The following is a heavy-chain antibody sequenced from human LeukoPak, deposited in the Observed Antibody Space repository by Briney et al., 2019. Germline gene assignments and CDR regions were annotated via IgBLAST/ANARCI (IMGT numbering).Heavy chain of an antibody. J-gene: IGHJ4*02. V-gene: IGHV3-23*01. CDR3: AKERELIFGYYFDY. CDR2: ISGSGGST. CDR1: GFTVSSNY. Sequence: PGGSLRLSCAASGFTVSSNYMSWVRQAPGKGLEWVSAISGSGGSTYYADSVKGRFTISRDNSKNTLYLQMNSLRAEDTAVYYCAKERELIFGYYFDYWGQGTLVTVSS. D-gene: IGHD3-10*01.